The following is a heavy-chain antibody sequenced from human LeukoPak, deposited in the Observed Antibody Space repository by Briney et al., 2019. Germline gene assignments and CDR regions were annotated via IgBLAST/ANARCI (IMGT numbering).Heavy chain of an antibody. V-gene: IGHV3-74*01. D-gene: IGHD3-16*02. CDR1: GFTFSSHW. J-gene: IGHJ6*03. CDR3: AREDGFGGLIVNYYLDV. CDR2: INSDGSST. Sequence: GGSLRLSCAAFGFTFSSHWMHWVCQAPGKGLVWVSRINSDGSSTSYADSVRGRFTISRDNAKNSLYLQMSSLRAEDTALYYCAREDGFGGLIVNYYLDVWGKGTTVTVSS.